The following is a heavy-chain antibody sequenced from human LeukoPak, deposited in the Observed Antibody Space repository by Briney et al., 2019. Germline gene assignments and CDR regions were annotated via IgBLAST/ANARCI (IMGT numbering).Heavy chain of an antibody. J-gene: IGHJ5*02. CDR2: LNPNSGDT. CDR3: ASLVVVVAAGWFDP. Sequence: ASVKVSCKASGYTFTDYYLHWVRQAPGQGLEWMGWLNPNSGDTHGAQKFQGRVTMTRDTSISTAYMELSRLRSDDTAVYYCASLVVVVAAGWFDPWGQGTLVTVSS. V-gene: IGHV1-2*02. CDR1: GYTFTDYY. D-gene: IGHD2-15*01.